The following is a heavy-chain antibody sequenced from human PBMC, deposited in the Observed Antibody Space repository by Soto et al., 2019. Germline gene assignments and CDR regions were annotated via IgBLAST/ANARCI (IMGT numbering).Heavy chain of an antibody. V-gene: IGHV1-46*02. CDR2: IDPTGGRT. CDR1: GYTFENYY. D-gene: IGHD2-15*01. J-gene: IGHJ6*02. CDR3: ARELQFPHQETGMDV. Sequence: QVHLVQSGAAVKKPGASVKVSCKASGYTFENYYVHWVRQAPGQGLEWLAMIDPTGGRTTCAQKFQDRVTVNRDTSTSTVYMELSSLRSNDTALYYCARELQFPHQETGMDVWGQGTTVTVSS.